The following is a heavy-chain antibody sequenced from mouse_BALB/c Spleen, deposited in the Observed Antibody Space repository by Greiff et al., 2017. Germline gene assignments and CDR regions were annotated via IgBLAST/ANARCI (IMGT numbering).Heavy chain of an antibody. CDR1: GFTFSSYG. CDR3: AREGIYYGNYCWFAY. Sequence: EVQRVESGGGLVQPGGSLKLSCAASGFTFSSYGMSWVRQTPDKRLELVATINSNGGSTYYPDSVKGRFTISRDNAKNTLYLQMSSLKSEDTAMYYCAREGIYYGNYCWFAYWGQGTLVTVSA. CDR2: INSNGGST. J-gene: IGHJ3*01. D-gene: IGHD2-1*01. V-gene: IGHV5-6-3*01.